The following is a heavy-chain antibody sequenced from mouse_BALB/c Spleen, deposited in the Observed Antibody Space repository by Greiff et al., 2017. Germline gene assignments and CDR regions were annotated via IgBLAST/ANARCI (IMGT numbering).Heavy chain of an antibody. Sequence: EVQLVESGPELVKPGASVKISCKASGYSFTGYFMNWVMQSHGKSLEWIGRINPYNGDTFYNQKFKGKATLTVDKSSSTAHMELRSLASEDSAVYYCARSGSSYRDYFDYWGQGTTLTVSS. J-gene: IGHJ2*01. V-gene: IGHV1-20*02. D-gene: IGHD1-1*01. CDR2: INPYNGDT. CDR1: GYSFTGYF. CDR3: ARSGSSYRDYFDY.